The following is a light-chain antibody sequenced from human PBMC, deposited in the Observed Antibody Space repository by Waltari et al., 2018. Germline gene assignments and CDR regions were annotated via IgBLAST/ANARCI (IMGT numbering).Light chain of an antibody. J-gene: IGKJ1*01. V-gene: IGKV3-20*01. CDR3: QHYVRLPAT. Sequence: EIVLTQSPVTLSLSPGERSTLTCRASQGVRGSLAWYQHKVGQAPRLLIYGASSRATGIPDRFSGSGSGTDFSLTISRLEPEDFAVYYCQHYVRLPATFGQGTKVEI. CDR1: QGVRGS. CDR2: GAS.